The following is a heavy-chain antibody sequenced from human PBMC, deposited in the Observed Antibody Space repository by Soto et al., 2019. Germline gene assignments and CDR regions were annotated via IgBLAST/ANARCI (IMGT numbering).Heavy chain of an antibody. CDR1: GFSFTNFA. J-gene: IGHJ4*02. CDR2: IGASGDIT. CDR3: AKDDFTDRGDDYFDY. D-gene: IGHD2-21*02. Sequence: LRLSCAASGFSFTNFAMSWVRQAPGKGLEWVAGIGASGDITWYADSVKGRLSISRDNSKNTLYLQLNSLRFEDTAVYYCAKDDFTDRGDDYFDYWGPGTLVNVSS. V-gene: IGHV3-23*01.